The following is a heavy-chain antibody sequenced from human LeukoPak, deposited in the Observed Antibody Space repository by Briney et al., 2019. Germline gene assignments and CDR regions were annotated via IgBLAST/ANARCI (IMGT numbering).Heavy chain of an antibody. CDR2: INPNSGGT. CDR1: GGTFSSYA. Sequence: AASVKVSCKASGGTFSSYAISWVRQAPGQGLEWMGWINPNSGGTNYAQKFQGRVTMTRDTSISTAYMELSRLRSDDTAVYYCATLGIRSGWGQGTLVTVSS. D-gene: IGHD7-27*01. V-gene: IGHV1-2*02. CDR3: ATLGIRSG. J-gene: IGHJ4*02.